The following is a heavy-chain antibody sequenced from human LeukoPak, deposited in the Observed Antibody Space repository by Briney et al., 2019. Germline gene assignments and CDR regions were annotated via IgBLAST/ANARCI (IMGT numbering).Heavy chain of an antibody. D-gene: IGHD1-1*01. CDR3: ARESLNGLEDY. J-gene: IGHJ4*02. CDR2: ISAYNGNT. CDR1: GYTFTNYG. Sequence: RASVKVSCKASGYTFTNYGINWVRQAPGQGLEWMGWISAYNGNTNYAQKLQGRVTMTTDTSTSTAYMELRGLRSDDTAVYYCARESLNGLEDYWGQGTLVTVSS. V-gene: IGHV1-18*01.